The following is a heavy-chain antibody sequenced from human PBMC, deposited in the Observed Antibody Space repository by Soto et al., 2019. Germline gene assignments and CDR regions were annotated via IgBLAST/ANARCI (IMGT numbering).Heavy chain of an antibody. V-gene: IGHV1-3*01. J-gene: IGHJ5*02. CDR3: AVNYGGNGGFDP. CDR1: GYTFTSYA. D-gene: IGHD4-17*01. CDR2: INAGNGNT. Sequence: ASVKVSCKASGYTFTSYAMHWVRQAPGQRLEWMGWINAGNGNTKYSQKFQGRVTITRDTSASTAYMELSSLRSEDTAVYYCAVNYGGNGGFDPWGQGTLVTSPQ.